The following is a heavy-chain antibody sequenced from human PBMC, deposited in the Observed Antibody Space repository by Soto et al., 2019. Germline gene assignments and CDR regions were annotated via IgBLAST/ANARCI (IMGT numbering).Heavy chain of an antibody. CDR2: ISYDGSNK. CDR1: GFTFSSSG. J-gene: IGHJ3*02. D-gene: IGHD3-3*01. Sequence: QVQLVESGGGVVQPGRSLRLSCAASGFTFSSSGMHWVRQAPGKGLEWVAVISYDGSNKYYADSVKGRFTISRDNSKNTLYLQMNSLRAEDTAVYYCAKDLTIFGVVNDAFDIWGQGTMVTVSS. V-gene: IGHV3-30*18. CDR3: AKDLTIFGVVNDAFDI.